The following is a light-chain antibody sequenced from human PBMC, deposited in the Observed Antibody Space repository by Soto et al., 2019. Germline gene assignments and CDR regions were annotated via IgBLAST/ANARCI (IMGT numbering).Light chain of an antibody. CDR1: QSFDNKY. Sequence: EIVLTQSPGTLSLSPGDRATLSCRASQSFDNKYLAWYQQKPGQAPRLLIYAASARATGIPDRFSGSGSGTDFTLTIIRLEPEDFAVYYCQQYGAALPWSLAPGTKVDIK. CDR3: QQYGAALPWS. CDR2: AAS. J-gene: IGKJ1*01. V-gene: IGKV3-20*01.